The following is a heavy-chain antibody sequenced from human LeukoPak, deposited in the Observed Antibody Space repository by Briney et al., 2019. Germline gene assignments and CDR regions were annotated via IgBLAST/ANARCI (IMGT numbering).Heavy chain of an antibody. CDR2: ISYDGGNN. CDR1: GFTFSSYA. V-gene: IGHV3-30-3*01. J-gene: IGHJ4*02. Sequence: GGSLRLSCAASGFTFSSYAMHWVRQAPGKGLEWVAVISYDGGNNYYAGSVKGRFTISRDNSKNTLYLQMNSLRAEDTAVYYCARGGNGVLGYFDYWGQGTLVTVSS. D-gene: IGHD2-8*01. CDR3: ARGGNGVLGYFDY.